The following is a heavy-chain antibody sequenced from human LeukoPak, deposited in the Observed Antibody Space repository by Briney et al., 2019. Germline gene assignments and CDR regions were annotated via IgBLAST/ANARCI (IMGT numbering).Heavy chain of an antibody. CDR3: ASLYPLLPSYYSYGMDV. J-gene: IGHJ6*02. D-gene: IGHD2-2*01. CDR1: GYTFTGYY. CDR2: INPNSGCT. V-gene: IGHV1-2*02. Sequence: ASVKVSCNASGYTFTGYYMHWGRQAPGQGLEWMGWINPNSGCTNYAPKFQGRVTMTRDTSIITAYMELSRLRSDDTAVYSCASLYPLLPSYYSYGMDVWGQGTTVTVSS.